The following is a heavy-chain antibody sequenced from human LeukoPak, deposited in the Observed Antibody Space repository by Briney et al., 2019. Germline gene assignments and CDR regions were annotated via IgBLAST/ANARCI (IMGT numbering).Heavy chain of an antibody. V-gene: IGHV3-11*01. CDR1: GFTFSDYY. CDR2: ISSSGSTI. Sequence: GGSLRLSCAASGFTFSDYYMSWIRQAPGKGLEWVSYISSSGSTIYYADSVKGRFTISRDNAKNSLYLPMNSLRAEDTAVYYCAREGYYGSGSYLDPWGQGTLVTVSS. J-gene: IGHJ5*02. CDR3: AREGYYGSGSYLDP. D-gene: IGHD3-10*01.